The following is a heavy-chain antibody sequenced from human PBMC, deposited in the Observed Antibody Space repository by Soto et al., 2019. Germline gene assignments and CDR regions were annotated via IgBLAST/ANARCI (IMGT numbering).Heavy chain of an antibody. V-gene: IGHV3-23*01. D-gene: IGHD2-2*01. CDR3: ATRHNCSSTGCYGAWYYFDY. Sequence: HPGGSLRLSCAASGFTFSSYAMSWVRQAPGKGLEWVSAISNSGGSTYYADSVKGRFTISRDNSKNTLYLQMNSLRAEDTVVYYYATRHNCSSTGCYGAWYYFDYWGQGTLVTVS. CDR1: GFTFSSYA. CDR2: ISNSGGST. J-gene: IGHJ4*02.